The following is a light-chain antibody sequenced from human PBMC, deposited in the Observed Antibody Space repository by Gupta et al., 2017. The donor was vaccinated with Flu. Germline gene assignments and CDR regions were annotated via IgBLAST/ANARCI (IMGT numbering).Light chain of an antibody. CDR1: AFPKKY. CDR3: QSADSSVTSLI. CDR2: RDD. V-gene: IGLV3-25*03. Sequence: SYELTQPPSVSVSPGQTARITCTGDAFPKKYGYWYQQKPGQAPVLVIFRDDERPSGIPERFSGSISGTTVTLTISGVQTEDEADYYCQSADSSVTSLIFGGGTKLTVL. J-gene: IGLJ2*01.